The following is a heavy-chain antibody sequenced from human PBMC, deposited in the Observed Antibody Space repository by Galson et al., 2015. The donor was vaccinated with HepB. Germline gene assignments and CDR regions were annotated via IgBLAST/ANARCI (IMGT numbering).Heavy chain of an antibody. CDR3: ARRLSVEMATPWFDY. CDR2: IYPGDSDT. Sequence: QSGAEVKKPGESLKISCKGSGYSFTSYWIGWVRQMPGKGLEWMGIIYPGDSDTRYSPSFQGQVTISADKSISTAYLQWSSLKATDTAMYYCARRLSVEMATPWFDYWGQGTLVTVSS. CDR1: GYSFTSYW. V-gene: IGHV5-51*01. J-gene: IGHJ4*02. D-gene: IGHD5-24*01.